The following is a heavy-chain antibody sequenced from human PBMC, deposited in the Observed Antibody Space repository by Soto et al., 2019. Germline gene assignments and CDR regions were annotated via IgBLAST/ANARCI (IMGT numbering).Heavy chain of an antibody. CDR1: GGTFSSYA. V-gene: IGHV1-69*06. CDR3: ARSLEIYPGYGDYLDYYYGMDV. D-gene: IGHD4-17*01. J-gene: IGHJ6*01. CDR2: IIPIFGTA. Sequence: ASVKVSCKASGGTFSSYAISWVRQAPGQGLECMGGIIPIFGTANYAQKFQGRVTITADKSTSTAYMELSSLRSEDTAVYYCARSLEIYPGYGDYLDYYYGMDVGGXRTRVSVAS.